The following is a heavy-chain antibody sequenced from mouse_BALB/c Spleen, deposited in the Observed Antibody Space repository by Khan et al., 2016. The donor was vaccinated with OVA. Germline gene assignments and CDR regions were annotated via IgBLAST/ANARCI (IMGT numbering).Heavy chain of an antibody. V-gene: IGHV3-8*02. CDR3: ARWAYRYDRYFDV. D-gene: IGHD2-14*01. CDR2: ISSSGAT. Sequence: MQLEESGPSLVKPSQTLSLTCSVAGDSITSGFWNWIRKFPGNKLEYMGYISSSGATYYSPSLKSRISITRDTSNNQYYLQLNSVTTEDTATYYCARWAYRYDRYFDVWGAGTTVTVSS. J-gene: IGHJ1*01. CDR1: GDSITSGF.